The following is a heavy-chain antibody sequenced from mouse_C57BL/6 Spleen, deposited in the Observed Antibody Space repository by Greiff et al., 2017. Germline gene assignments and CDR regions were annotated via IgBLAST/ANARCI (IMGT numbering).Heavy chain of an antibody. CDR3: ARSAYGSSPMDY. J-gene: IGHJ4*01. CDR1: GFNIKDYY. V-gene: IGHV14-2*01. Sequence: VQLQQSGAELVKPGASVKLSCTASGFNIKDYYMHWVKQRTEQGLEWIRRIDPEDGETKYAPKFQGKATIPADTSSNTAYLQLSSLTSEDTAVYYCARSAYGSSPMDYRGQGTSVTVSS. D-gene: IGHD1-1*01. CDR2: IDPEDGET.